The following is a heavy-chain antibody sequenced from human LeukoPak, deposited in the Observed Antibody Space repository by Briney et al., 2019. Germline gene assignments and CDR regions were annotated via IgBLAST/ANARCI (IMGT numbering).Heavy chain of an antibody. CDR3: ARVEYYGSGSLDY. D-gene: IGHD3-10*01. V-gene: IGHV4-31*03. CDR1: GGTISSGGYY. Sequence: SQTLSLTCTVAGGTISSGGYYWSWIRQHPGKGLEWIGYIYYSGSIYYNPSLKSRVTISVDTYKNQFSLKLSSVTAADTAVYYCARVEYYGSGSLDYWGQGTLVTVSS. J-gene: IGHJ4*02. CDR2: IYYSGSI.